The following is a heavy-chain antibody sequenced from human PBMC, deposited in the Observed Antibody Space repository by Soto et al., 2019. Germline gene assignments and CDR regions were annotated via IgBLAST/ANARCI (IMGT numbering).Heavy chain of an antibody. CDR2: ISSSGSTI. J-gene: IGHJ6*03. Sequence: QVQLVESGGGLVKPGGSLRLSCAASGFTFSDYYMSWIRQAPGKGLEWVSYISSSGSTIYYADSVKGRFTISRDNAKNSLYLQMNSLRAEDTAVYYCARGHHKYCSSTSCHTTYYYYMDVWGKGTTVTVSS. V-gene: IGHV3-11*01. D-gene: IGHD2-2*02. CDR3: ARGHHKYCSSTSCHTTYYYYMDV. CDR1: GFTFSDYY.